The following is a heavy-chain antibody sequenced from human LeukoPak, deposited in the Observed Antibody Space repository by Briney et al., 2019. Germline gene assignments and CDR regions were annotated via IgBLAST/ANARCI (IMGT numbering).Heavy chain of an antibody. CDR2: ISSGGSNT. CDR1: GFTFSIYA. Sequence: GGSLRLSCAGSGFTFSIYAMAWVRQAPGKGLEWVSAISSGGSNTNYADSVKGRFTMSRGNSKNTLYLQMNSLTAEDTAVYYCGRRSCSGGSCNCDYWGQGTLVTVSS. J-gene: IGHJ4*02. V-gene: IGHV3-23*01. D-gene: IGHD2-15*01. CDR3: GRRSCSGGSCNCDY.